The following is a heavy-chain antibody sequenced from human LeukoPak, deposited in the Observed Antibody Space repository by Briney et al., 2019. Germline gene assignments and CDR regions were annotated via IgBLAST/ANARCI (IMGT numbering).Heavy chain of an antibody. CDR1: GFTFSSYA. CDR3: ARSKTAPGDAFDI. CDR2: ISYDGSDK. J-gene: IGHJ3*02. V-gene: IGHV3-30-3*01. Sequence: GKSLRLSCAASGFTFSSYAMHWVRQAPGKGLEWVTLISYDGSDKYYADSVKGRFTISRDNSKNTLYLQMNSLRAEDTAVYYSARSKTAPGDAFDIWGQGTMVTVSS.